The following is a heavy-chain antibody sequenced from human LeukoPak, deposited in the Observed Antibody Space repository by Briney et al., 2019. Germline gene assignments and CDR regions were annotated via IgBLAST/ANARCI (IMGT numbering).Heavy chain of an antibody. V-gene: IGHV3-21*04. CDR1: GFTFSSYS. J-gene: IGHJ4*02. CDR2: ISSSSSYI. D-gene: IGHD4-17*01. CDR3: ARGTTVTTLGGPTNFDY. Sequence: GGSLRLSCAASGFTFSSYSMNWVRQAPGKGLEWVSSISSSSSYIYYADSVKGRFTISRDNAKNSLYLQMNSLRAEDTALYYCARGTTVTTLGGPTNFDYWGQGTLVTVSS.